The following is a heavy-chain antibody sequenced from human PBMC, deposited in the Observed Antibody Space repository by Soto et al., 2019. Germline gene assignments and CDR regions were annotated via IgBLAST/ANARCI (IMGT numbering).Heavy chain of an antibody. CDR1: GYTFTSYG. CDR2: ISAYNGNK. D-gene: IGHD2-8*01. Sequence: QVQLVQSGAEVKKPRASVKVSCKAAGYTFTSYGISWVRQAPGQGLEWMGWISAYNGNKNYAQKLQGRVTMTTDTSTSTAYMELRSLRSDDMAVYYCTRDLMGLGYCTIGVCPAFDPLGQGTLVSVSS. CDR3: TRDLMGLGYCTIGVCPAFDP. V-gene: IGHV1-18*03. J-gene: IGHJ5*02.